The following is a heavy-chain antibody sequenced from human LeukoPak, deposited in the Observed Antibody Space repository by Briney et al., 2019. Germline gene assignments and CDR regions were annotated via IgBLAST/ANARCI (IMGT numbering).Heavy chain of an antibody. CDR3: AKSVLNLKLCSDY. CDR1: GFIFSNYG. V-gene: IGHV3-30*18. CDR2: ISYDGSNK. D-gene: IGHD3-10*02. J-gene: IGHJ4*02. Sequence: GGSLRLSCAASGFIFSNYGIHWVRQAPGKGLEWVAVISYDGSNKYYADSVKGRFTISRDNSKNTLYLQMNSLRAEDTAVYYCAKSVLNLKLCSDYWGQGTLVTVSS.